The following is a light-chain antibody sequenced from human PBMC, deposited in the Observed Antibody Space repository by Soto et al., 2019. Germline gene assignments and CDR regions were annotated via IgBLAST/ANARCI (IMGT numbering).Light chain of an antibody. CDR2: AAS. CDR1: QSLSSGY. Sequence: ESVFTQSPRTLSLSPGERATLSCRASQSLSSGYLAWYQQKPGQAPRILIYAASTRATGIPVRFSGSGSGTEFTLTISSLQSEDFGVYYCQQNKDWPGTFGQGTKVDIK. CDR3: QQNKDWPGT. J-gene: IGKJ1*01. V-gene: IGKV3D-15*01.